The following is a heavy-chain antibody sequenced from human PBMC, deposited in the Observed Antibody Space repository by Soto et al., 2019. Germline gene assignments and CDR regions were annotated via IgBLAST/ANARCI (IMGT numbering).Heavy chain of an antibody. CDR3: ARVHRGYSYGFEVRCFDP. V-gene: IGHV4-59*01. J-gene: IGHJ5*02. Sequence: SETLSLTCTVSGGSIGSYYWSWIRQPPGKGLEWIGYIYYSGSTNYNPSLKSRVTISVDTSKNQFSLKLSSVTAADTAVYYCARVHRGYSYGFEVRCFDPWGQGTLVTVSS. D-gene: IGHD5-18*01. CDR2: IYYSGST. CDR1: GGSIGSYY.